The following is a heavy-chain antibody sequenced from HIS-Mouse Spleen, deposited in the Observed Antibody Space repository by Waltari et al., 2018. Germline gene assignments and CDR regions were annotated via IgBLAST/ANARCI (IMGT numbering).Heavy chain of an antibody. J-gene: IGHJ2*01. CDR2: IYYSGST. CDR3: AREIPYSSSWYDWYFDL. Sequence: QLQLQESGPGLVKPSETLSLTCPVSGGSISSISYYRGWIRQPPGKGLEWIGSIYYSGSTYYNPSLKSRVTISVDTSKNQFSLKLSSVTAADTAVYYCAREIPYSSSWYDWYFDLWGRGTLVTVSS. D-gene: IGHD6-13*01. V-gene: IGHV4-39*07. CDR1: GGSISSISYY.